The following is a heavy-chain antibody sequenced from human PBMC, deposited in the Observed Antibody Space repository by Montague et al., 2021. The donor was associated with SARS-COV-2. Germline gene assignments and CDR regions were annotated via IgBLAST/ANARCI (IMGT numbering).Heavy chain of an antibody. CDR3: AHRFAGFFDY. Sequence: PALVKPTQTLTLTCTFSGFSLNTPAVAVGWIRQPPGKALEWLALXYGGDEKRYGPSLQSRLTITRDTSKSQVVLTMTNMDPVDTATYFCAHRFAGFFDYWGQGILVTVSS. V-gene: IGHV2-5*05. CDR2: XYGGDEK. CDR1: GFSLNTPAVA. J-gene: IGHJ4*02.